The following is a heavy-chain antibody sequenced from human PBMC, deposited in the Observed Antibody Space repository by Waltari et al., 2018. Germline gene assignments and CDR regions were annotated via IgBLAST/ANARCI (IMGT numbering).Heavy chain of an antibody. V-gene: IGHV3-21*02. CDR3: ARDPGSGRYFDY. J-gene: IGHJ4*02. CDR1: GFSFRSYS. Sequence: EVQLVESGGGLVKPGGSLRLSCAASGFSFRSYSMGWVRQAPGKGLQWVSTIRRTSSYIYDTDSLRGRFAISRDNARDSLYLQMNSLRAEDTVVYYCARDPGSGRYFDYWGQGTLVTVSS. CDR2: IRRTSSYI. D-gene: IGHD1-26*01.